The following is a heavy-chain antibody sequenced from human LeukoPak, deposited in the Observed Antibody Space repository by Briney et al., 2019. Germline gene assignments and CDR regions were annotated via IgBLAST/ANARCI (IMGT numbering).Heavy chain of an antibody. D-gene: IGHD2-15*01. V-gene: IGHV4-39*07. CDR1: GGSISSSSYY. CDR3: ARPAGGSFAFDI. Sequence: PSETLSLTCTVSGGSISSSSYYWGWIRQPPGKGLEWIGSIYYSGSTYYNPSLKSRVTISVDTSKNQFSLKLSSVTAADTAVYYCARPAGGSFAFDIWGQGTMVTVSS. CDR2: IYYSGST. J-gene: IGHJ3*02.